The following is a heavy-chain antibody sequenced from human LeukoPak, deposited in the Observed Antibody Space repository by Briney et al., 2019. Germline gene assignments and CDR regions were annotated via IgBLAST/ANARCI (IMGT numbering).Heavy chain of an antibody. Sequence: GGSLRLSCVVSGFGFSDSYMTWIRQTPGKGLEWLAYISGSGSDIYYADSVKGRFTISRDNAKNSLYLQMNSLRAEDTAVYYCASLIIGSQAGDFDYWGQGTLVTVSS. CDR2: ISGSGSDI. CDR1: GFGFSDSY. J-gene: IGHJ4*02. D-gene: IGHD6-13*01. V-gene: IGHV3-11*04. CDR3: ASLIIGSQAGDFDY.